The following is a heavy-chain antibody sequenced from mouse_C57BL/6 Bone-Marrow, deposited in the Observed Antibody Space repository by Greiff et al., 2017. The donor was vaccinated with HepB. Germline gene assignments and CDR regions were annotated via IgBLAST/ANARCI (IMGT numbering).Heavy chain of an antibody. Sequence: QVQLQQPGAELVRPGTSVKLSCKASGYTFTSYWMHWVKQRPGQGLEWIGVIDPSDSYTNYNQKFKGKATLTVDTSSSTAYMQLSSLTSEDSAVYYCARGYMVTSSFAYWGQGTLVTVSA. J-gene: IGHJ3*01. D-gene: IGHD2-2*01. V-gene: IGHV1-59*01. CDR1: GYTFTSYW. CDR2: IDPSDSYT. CDR3: ARGYMVTSSFAY.